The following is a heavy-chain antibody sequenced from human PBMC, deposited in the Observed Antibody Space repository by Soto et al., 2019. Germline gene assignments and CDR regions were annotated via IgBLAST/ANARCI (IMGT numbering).Heavy chain of an antibody. Sequence: QLQLQESGSGLVKPSQTLSLTCAVSGASISNDDYSWSWIRQPPGKGLEWIGYIYHSGRTIYNPSLKSRVTISIDRSKDQFSLKLNSVTAADTAVYYCASDYTLRSYRFDYWGQGALVTVSS. J-gene: IGHJ4*02. V-gene: IGHV4-30-2*01. CDR1: GASISNDDYS. CDR2: IYHSGRT. D-gene: IGHD3-10*01. CDR3: ASDYTLRSYRFDY.